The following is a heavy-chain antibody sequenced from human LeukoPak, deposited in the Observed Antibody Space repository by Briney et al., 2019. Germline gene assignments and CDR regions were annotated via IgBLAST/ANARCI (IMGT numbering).Heavy chain of an antibody. Sequence: PGGSLRLSCAASGFTFSSYGMHWVRQAPGKGLEWVAVIWYDGSNKYYADSVKGRFTISRDNSKNTLYLQMNSLRAEDTAVYYCARDYYYGSGSPFDPWGRGTLVTVSS. V-gene: IGHV3-33*01. CDR2: IWYDGSNK. J-gene: IGHJ5*02. D-gene: IGHD3-10*01. CDR1: GFTFSSYG. CDR3: ARDYYYGSGSPFDP.